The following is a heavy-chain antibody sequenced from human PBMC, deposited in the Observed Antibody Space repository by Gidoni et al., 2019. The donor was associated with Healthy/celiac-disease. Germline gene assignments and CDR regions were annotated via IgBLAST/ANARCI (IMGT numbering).Heavy chain of an antibody. CDR1: GGSFSGYY. CDR2: INHSGST. Sequence: QVQLQQWGAGLLKPSETLSLTCAVYGGSFSGYYWSWIRQPPGKGLEWIGEINHSGSTNYNPSLKSRVTISVDTSKNQFSLKLSSVTAADTAVYYCVGGQIQPYCGGDCPVQYWGQGTLVTVSS. V-gene: IGHV4-34*01. D-gene: IGHD2-21*02. J-gene: IGHJ4*02. CDR3: VGGQIQPYCGGDCPVQY.